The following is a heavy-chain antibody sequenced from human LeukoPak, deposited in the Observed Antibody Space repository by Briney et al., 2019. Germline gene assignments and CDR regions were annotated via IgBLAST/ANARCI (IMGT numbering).Heavy chain of an antibody. D-gene: IGHD3-16*02. CDR3: ARGDLGDYVWGSYRFLTVFDY. V-gene: IGHV1-18*01. Sequence: ATVKLSCKASGYTLTSYGISWVRPARGQGLEWMGWISANNGNTHYAQKLEGRDTMTTDTSTSTAHMELRSLRSDDTAVYYCARGDLGDYVWGSYRFLTVFDYWGERTLVTVSS. J-gene: IGHJ4*02. CDR2: ISANNGNT. CDR1: GYTLTSYG.